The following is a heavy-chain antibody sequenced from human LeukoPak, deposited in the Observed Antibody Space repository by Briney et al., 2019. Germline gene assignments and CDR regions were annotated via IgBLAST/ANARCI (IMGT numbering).Heavy chain of an antibody. J-gene: IGHJ4*02. CDR3: AARDSYGSGSYPIDY. CDR1: GLTFSSYS. V-gene: IGHV3-21*01. Sequence: PGGSLRLSCAASGLTFSSYSMNWVRQAPGKGLEWVSFISTRSSYIYYADSVKGRFTISRDNARNSLSLQMNSLRAEDTAVYYCAARDSYGSGSYPIDYWGQGTLVTVSS. D-gene: IGHD3-10*01. CDR2: ISTRSSYI.